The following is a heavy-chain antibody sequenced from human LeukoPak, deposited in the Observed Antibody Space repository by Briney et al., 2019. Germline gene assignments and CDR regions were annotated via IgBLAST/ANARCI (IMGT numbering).Heavy chain of an antibody. Sequence: PSQTLSLTCTVSGGSISSGSYYWTWIRQPAGEGLEWIGRIFISGSTNYNPSLRSRVTISLDTSKNQSSLKLSSVTAADTAVYYCARGNYYGSGSRDAFDIWGQGTMVTVSS. CDR3: ARGNYYGSGSRDAFDI. D-gene: IGHD3-10*01. V-gene: IGHV4-61*02. CDR1: GGSISSGSYY. CDR2: IFISGST. J-gene: IGHJ3*02.